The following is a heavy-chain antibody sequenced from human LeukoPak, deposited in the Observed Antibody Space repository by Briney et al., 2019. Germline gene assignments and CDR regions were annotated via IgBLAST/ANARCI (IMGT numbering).Heavy chain of an antibody. Sequence: PGGSLRLSCAASGFTFSDYYMSWIRQAPGKGLEWVSYISSSGSTIYYADSVKGRFTISRDNAKNSLYLQMNSLRAEDTAVYYCARGWGRTSYDFWSGPYYYYYMDVWGKGTTVTVSS. V-gene: IGHV3-11*04. CDR3: ARGWGRTSYDFWSGPYYYYYMDV. J-gene: IGHJ6*03. D-gene: IGHD3-3*01. CDR2: ISSSGSTI. CDR1: GFTFSDYY.